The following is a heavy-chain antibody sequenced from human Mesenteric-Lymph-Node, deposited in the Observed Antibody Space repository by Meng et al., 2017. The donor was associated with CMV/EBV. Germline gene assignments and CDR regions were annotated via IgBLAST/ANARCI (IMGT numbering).Heavy chain of an antibody. CDR3: AGAWSGRYHYSYGMDV. V-gene: IGHV3-23*01. Sequence: GSLKISCEASGFTFSSYDMSWVRQPPGKGLEWVSTISGTGSSTYCADSVKGRLTISRDNSKNTLYLQMNSLRAEDTALYYCAGAWSGRYHYSYGMDVWGQGTTVTVSS. CDR1: GFTFSSYD. D-gene: IGHD3-3*01. J-gene: IGHJ6*02. CDR2: ISGTGSST.